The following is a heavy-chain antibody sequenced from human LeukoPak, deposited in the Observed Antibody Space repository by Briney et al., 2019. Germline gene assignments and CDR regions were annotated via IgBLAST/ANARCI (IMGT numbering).Heavy chain of an antibody. CDR2: ISYDGSNK. CDR3: AKGILPYYYYGMDV. Sequence: GGSLRLSCAASGFTFSSYGMHWVREAPGKGLEWVAVISYDGSNKYYADSVKGRFTISRDNSKNTLYLQMTSLRAEDTAVYYCAKGILPYYYYGMDVWGKGTTVTVSS. J-gene: IGHJ6*04. CDR1: GFTFSSYG. D-gene: IGHD1-26*01. V-gene: IGHV3-30*18.